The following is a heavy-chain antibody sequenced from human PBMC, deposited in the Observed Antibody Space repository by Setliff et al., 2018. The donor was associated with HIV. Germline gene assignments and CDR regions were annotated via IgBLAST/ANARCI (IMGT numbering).Heavy chain of an antibody. J-gene: IGHJ6*03. CDR1: GGSISSYY. Sequence: SETLSLTCTVSGGSISSYYWSWIRQPPGKGLEWIGYIYYSGSTNYNPSLKSRVTISVDTSKNQFSLKLSSVTAADTAVYYCARGRSSGRGYYYYYYMDVWGKGTTVTAP. CDR3: ARGRSSGRGYYYYYYMDV. V-gene: IGHV4-59*01. CDR2: IYYSGST. D-gene: IGHD6-19*01.